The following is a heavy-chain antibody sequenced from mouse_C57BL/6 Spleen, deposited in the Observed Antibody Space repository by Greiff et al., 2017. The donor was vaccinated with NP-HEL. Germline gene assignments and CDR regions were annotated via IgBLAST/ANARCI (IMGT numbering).Heavy chain of an antibody. CDR2: INPGSGGT. J-gene: IGHJ4*01. Sequence: QVQLQQSGAELVRPGTSVKVSCKASGYAFTNYLIEWVKQRPGQGLEWIGVINPGSGGTNYNEKFKGKATLTADKSSSTAYMQLSSLTSEDSAVYCCARGDCIAMDYWGQGTSVTVSS. CDR1: GYAFTNYL. V-gene: IGHV1-54*01. CDR3: ARGDCIAMDY.